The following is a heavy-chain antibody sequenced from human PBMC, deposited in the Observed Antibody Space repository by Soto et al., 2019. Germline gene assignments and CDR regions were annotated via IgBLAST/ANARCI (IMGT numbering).Heavy chain of an antibody. Sequence: SETLSLTCTVSGGSISSYYWSWIRQPPGKGLEWIGYIYYSGSTNYNPSLKSRVTISVDTSKNQFSLKLSSVTAADTAVYYCARDAPYSSGSLDYWGQGTLVTVSS. D-gene: IGHD6-19*01. V-gene: IGHV4-59*01. J-gene: IGHJ4*02. CDR3: ARDAPYSSGSLDY. CDR2: IYYSGST. CDR1: GGSISSYY.